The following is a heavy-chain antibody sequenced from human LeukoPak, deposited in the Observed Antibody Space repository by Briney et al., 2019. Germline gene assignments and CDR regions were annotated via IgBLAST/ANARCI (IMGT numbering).Heavy chain of an antibody. Sequence: NPSETLSLTCTVSGGSISSSSYYWGWIRQPPGKGLEWIGSIYYSGSTYYNPSLKSRVTISGDTSKNQFSLKLSSVTAADTAVYYCASNQWPNWYFDLWGRGTLVTVSS. J-gene: IGHJ2*01. CDR1: GGSISSSSYY. CDR2: IYYSGST. D-gene: IGHD6-19*01. CDR3: ASNQWPNWYFDL. V-gene: IGHV4-39*07.